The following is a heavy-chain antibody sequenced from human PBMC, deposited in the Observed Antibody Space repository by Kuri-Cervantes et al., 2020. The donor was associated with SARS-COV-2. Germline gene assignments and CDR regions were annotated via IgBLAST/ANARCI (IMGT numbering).Heavy chain of an antibody. J-gene: IGHJ3*02. CDR1: GGTFSSYA. CDR2: IIPIFGTA. Sequence: SVNVSCKASGGTFSSYAISWVRQAPGQGLVWMGGIIPIFGTANYAQKFQGRVTITTDESTSTAYMELSSLRSEDTAVYYCARDNWNYPSHDAFDIWGQGTMVTVSS. V-gene: IGHV1-69*05. CDR3: ARDNWNYPSHDAFDI. D-gene: IGHD1-7*01.